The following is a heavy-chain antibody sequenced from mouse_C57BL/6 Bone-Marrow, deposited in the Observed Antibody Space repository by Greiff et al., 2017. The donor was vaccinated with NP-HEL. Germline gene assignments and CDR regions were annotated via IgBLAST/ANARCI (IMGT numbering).Heavy chain of an antibody. CDR3: ARSPFTTVVGY. D-gene: IGHD1-1*01. V-gene: IGHV1-55*01. CDR1: GYTFTSYW. Sequence: VQLQQPGAELVKPGASVTMSCKASGYTFTSYWITWVKQRPGQGLEWIGDIYPGSGSTNYNEKFKSKATLTVDTSSSTAYMQLSSLTSEDSAVYYCARSPFTTVVGYWGQGTTLTVSS. J-gene: IGHJ2*01. CDR2: IYPGSGST.